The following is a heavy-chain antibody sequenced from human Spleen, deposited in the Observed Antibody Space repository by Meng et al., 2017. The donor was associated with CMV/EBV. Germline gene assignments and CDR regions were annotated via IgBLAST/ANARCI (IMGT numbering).Heavy chain of an antibody. CDR2: INPNSAGT. CDR3: ARVKRAKDIVVVPATYSSSSRVIDY. CDR1: GYTFTGYY. D-gene: IGHD2-2*01. J-gene: IGHJ4*02. V-gene: IGHV1-2*02. Sequence: ASVKVSCKASGYTFTGYYMDWVRQAPGQGLEWMAWINPNSAGTKYAQKFQGRVTMTRDTSISTAYMELSRLRSDDTAVYYCARVKRAKDIVVVPATYSSSSRVIDYWGQGTLVTVSS.